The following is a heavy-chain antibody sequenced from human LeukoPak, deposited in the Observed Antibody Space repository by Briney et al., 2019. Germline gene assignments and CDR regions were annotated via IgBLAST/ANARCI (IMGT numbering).Heavy chain of an antibody. CDR1: GYTFTSYY. D-gene: IGHD6-13*01. CDR2: ISTYNDNT. V-gene: IGHV1-18*04. CDR3: VRDGRTAAAGSKGYFDY. J-gene: IGHJ4*02. Sequence: ASVKVSCKASGYTFTSYYMHWVRQAPGQGLEWMTWISTYNDNTNYAQKFQGRVTMTTDTSTSTAYMELRSLRSDDTAVYYCVRDGRTAAAGSKGYFDYWGQGTLVTVSS.